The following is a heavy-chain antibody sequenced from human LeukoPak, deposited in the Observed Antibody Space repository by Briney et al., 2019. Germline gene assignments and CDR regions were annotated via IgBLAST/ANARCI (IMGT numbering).Heavy chain of an antibody. CDR1: GGTFSSYA. Sequence: GASVKVSCKASGGTFSSYAISWVRQAPGQGLEWMGGIIPIFGTANYAQKFQGRVTITTDESTSTAYMELSSLRSEDTAVYYCATIYGDAGYFQHWGQGTLVTVSS. CDR2: IIPIFGTA. J-gene: IGHJ1*01. V-gene: IGHV1-69*05. CDR3: ATIYGDAGYFQH. D-gene: IGHD4-17*01.